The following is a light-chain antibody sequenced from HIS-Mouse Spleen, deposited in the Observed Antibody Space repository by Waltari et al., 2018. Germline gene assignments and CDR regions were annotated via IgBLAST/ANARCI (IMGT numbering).Light chain of an antibody. Sequence: DIQMTQSPSSVSASVGDRVTITCRASPGISSWLAWYQQKPGKAPKLLIYAAASLQSGVPSRFSGSGSGTDFTLTISSLQPEDFATYYCQQANSFPPLTFGGGTKVEIK. CDR3: QQANSFPPLT. V-gene: IGKV1-12*01. CDR2: AAA. J-gene: IGKJ4*01. CDR1: PGISSW.